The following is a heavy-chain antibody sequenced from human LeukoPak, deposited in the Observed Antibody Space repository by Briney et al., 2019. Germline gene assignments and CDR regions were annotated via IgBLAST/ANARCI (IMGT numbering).Heavy chain of an antibody. CDR3: ARGTGDPQRFDP. V-gene: IGHV3-48*03. J-gene: IGHJ5*02. Sequence: GGSLRLSCAASGFTLSSYEMNWVRLAPGKGLEWVSHTRTSGTTMYYADSVKGRFTISRDNAKNSLYLQMNSLRDEDTAVYYCARGTGDPQRFDPWGQGTLVTVSS. CDR2: TRTSGTTM. CDR1: GFTLSSYE. D-gene: IGHD4-17*01.